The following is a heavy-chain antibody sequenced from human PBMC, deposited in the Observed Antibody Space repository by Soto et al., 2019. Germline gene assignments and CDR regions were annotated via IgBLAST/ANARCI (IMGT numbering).Heavy chain of an antibody. V-gene: IGHV5-10-1*01. CDR3: ARNESNGDLDF. CDR1: GYMFPIYH. Sequence: PGEALKISCEASGYMFPIYHISWGRQMPGKGLEWVGKIDPTDSRTMYRPSSRSCITILVDKSINTAYLEWGRLNASDTAMYYCARNESNGDLDFCGQGPQITV. D-gene: IGHD3-3*01. CDR2: IDPTDSRT. J-gene: IGHJ4*02.